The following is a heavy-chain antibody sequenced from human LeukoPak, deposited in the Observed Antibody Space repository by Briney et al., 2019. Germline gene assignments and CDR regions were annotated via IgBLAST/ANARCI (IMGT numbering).Heavy chain of an antibody. D-gene: IGHD3-22*01. V-gene: IGHV1-18*01. CDR3: ARMFGSDYYDSSGYSNWFDP. CDR2: ISAYNGNT. J-gene: IGHJ5*02. Sequence: ASVKVSCKASGYTFTSYGISWVRQAPGQGLEWMGWISAYNGNTNYAQKLQGRATTTTDTSTSTAYMELRSLRSDDTAVYYCARMFGSDYYDSSGYSNWFDPWGQGTLVTVSS. CDR1: GYTFTSYG.